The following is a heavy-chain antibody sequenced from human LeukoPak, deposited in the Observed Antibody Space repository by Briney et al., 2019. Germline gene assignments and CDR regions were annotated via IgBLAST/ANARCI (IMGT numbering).Heavy chain of an antibody. Sequence: SETLSLTCTVSGGSISSYYWSWIRQPPGKGLEWIGYIQYSGSTNYNPSLKSRVTISVDTSKKQFSLNLSSVIAADAARHYCARTVRGDYVDYWGQGALVTVSS. CDR2: IQYSGST. J-gene: IGHJ4*02. CDR1: GGSISSYY. D-gene: IGHD4-17*01. V-gene: IGHV4-59*01. CDR3: ARTVRGDYVDY.